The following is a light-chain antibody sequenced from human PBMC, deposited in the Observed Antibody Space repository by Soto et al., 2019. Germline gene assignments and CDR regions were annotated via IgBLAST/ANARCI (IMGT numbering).Light chain of an antibody. Sequence: QSALTQPASLSGSPGQSITISCTGTSSDIGGYNYVYWYQQHPGKAPKLIIHDVTNRPSGVSDRFFGSKSGNTASLTISGLQAEDEADYYCSSYRARSTTHYVFGTGTKLTVL. V-gene: IGLV2-14*03. J-gene: IGLJ1*01. CDR1: SSDIGGYNY. CDR2: DVT. CDR3: SSYRARSTTHYV.